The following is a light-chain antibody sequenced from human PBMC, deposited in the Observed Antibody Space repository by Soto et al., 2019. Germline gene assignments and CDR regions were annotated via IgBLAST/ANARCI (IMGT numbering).Light chain of an antibody. J-gene: IGKJ3*01. CDR1: QSISSTY. CDR2: GAF. V-gene: IGKV3-20*01. CDR3: QQYGSSSFA. Sequence: EIVLTQSPGTLSVSPGERATLFCRAKQSISSTYLAWYQKKPGQAHRLLLYGAFNRATGIPDRFSGSGSGTDFTLTISRLEPEDCAFYCWQQYGSSSFAFGPGTKVAIK.